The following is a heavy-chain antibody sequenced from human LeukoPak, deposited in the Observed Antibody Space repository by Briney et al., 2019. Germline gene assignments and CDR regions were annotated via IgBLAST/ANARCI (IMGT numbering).Heavy chain of an antibody. CDR2: ISSSSSYI. J-gene: IGHJ6*03. D-gene: IGHD3-3*01. CDR3: ARGVVIPYYYYYYMDV. V-gene: IGHV3-21*01. Sequence: PGGSLRLSCAASGFTFSSYSMNWVRQAPGKGLEWVSSISSSSSYIYYADSVKGRFTISRDNAKNSLYLQMNSLRAEDTAVYYCARGVVIPYYYYYYMDVWGKGTTVTVSS. CDR1: GFTFSSYS.